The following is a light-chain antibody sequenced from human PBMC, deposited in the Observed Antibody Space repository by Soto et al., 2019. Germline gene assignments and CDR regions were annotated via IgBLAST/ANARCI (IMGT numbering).Light chain of an antibody. CDR3: QKSYSTPLT. Sequence: DIQMTQSPSSLSAPVGDRVTITCRASQSISNYLNWDQQKPGKAPKFLIYAASSLQSGVPSRFSGRGSGTDFTLTISSLQPEDFAIYYCQKSYSTPLTFGGGTKVEIK. CDR2: AAS. J-gene: IGKJ4*01. V-gene: IGKV1-39*01. CDR1: QSISNY.